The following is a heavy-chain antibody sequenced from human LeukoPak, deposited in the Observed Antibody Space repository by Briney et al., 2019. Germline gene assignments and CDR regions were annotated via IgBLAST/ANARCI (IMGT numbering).Heavy chain of an antibody. CDR1: GFTFSSYA. V-gene: IGHV3-23*01. Sequence: PGGSLRLSCAASGFTFSSYAMSWVRQAPGKGLGWVSATSGSGGSTYYADSVKGRFTISRDNSKNTLYLQMNSLRAEDTAVYYCAKDDAKQWLVLDYWGQGTLVTVSS. CDR3: AKDDAKQWLVLDY. CDR2: TSGSGGST. J-gene: IGHJ4*02. D-gene: IGHD6-19*01.